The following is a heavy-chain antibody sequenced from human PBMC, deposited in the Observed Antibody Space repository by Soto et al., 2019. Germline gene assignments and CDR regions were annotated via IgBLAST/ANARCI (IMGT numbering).Heavy chain of an antibody. CDR2: ISAYNGNT. CDR1: GYSFTNYG. Sequence: QDQLVQSGVEVKKPGASVKVSCKASGYSFTNYGITWVRQAPGHGFEWMGWISAYNGNTNYAQKFQGRVTMTTDASTSRAYLELRSLKSDDTAVYYCARDRGVAPPVAGNTHYYYYMDVWGKGTTVTVSS. CDR3: ARDRGVAPPVAGNTHYYYYMDV. V-gene: IGHV1-18*01. D-gene: IGHD6-19*01. J-gene: IGHJ6*03.